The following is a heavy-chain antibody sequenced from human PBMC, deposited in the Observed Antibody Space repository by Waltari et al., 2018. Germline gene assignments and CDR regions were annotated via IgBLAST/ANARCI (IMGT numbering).Heavy chain of an antibody. CDR3: ARHSSSPFDY. CDR2: SDPSDAYT. CDR1: GYSFTGYY. J-gene: IGHJ4*02. Sequence: EVQLVQSGAEVKKPGESLRISCKGSGYSFTGYYISWVRQMPGKGLQWMGRSDPSDAYTNDSPSFQGHVTISADKSITTAYRQWSSLKASDTAMYYCARHSSSPFDYWGQGTLVTVSS. V-gene: IGHV5-10-1*03. D-gene: IGHD6-6*01.